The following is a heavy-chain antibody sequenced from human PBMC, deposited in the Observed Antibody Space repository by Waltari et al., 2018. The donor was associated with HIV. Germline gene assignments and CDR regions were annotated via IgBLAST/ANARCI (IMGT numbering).Heavy chain of an antibody. V-gene: IGHV1-18*01. CDR3: ARALWSGYYTPYYFDY. CDR2: ISADNGHT. J-gene: IGHJ4*02. CDR1: GYTFTSYG. D-gene: IGHD3-3*01. Sequence: QVQLVQSGAEVKKPGASVKVSCKASGYTFTSYGISWVRQAPGQGLEWMGWISADNGHTNYAPKLQGRVTMTTDTSTSTAYMDLRSLRSDDTAFYYCARALWSGYYTPYYFDYWGQGTLVTVSS.